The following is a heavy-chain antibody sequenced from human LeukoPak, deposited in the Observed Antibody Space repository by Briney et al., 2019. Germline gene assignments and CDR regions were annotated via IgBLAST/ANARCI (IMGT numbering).Heavy chain of an antibody. D-gene: IGHD3-3*01. CDR3: ARRYYDFWSGQIDYYYYYMDV. CDR1: GYIFTGYY. V-gene: IGHV1-2*02. Sequence: GASVKVSCKASGYIFTGYYMHWVRQAPEQGLEWMGWINPNSGGTNYAQKFQGRVTMTRDTSISTAYMELSRLRSDDTAVYYCARRYYDFWSGQIDYYYYYMDVWGKGTTVTVSS. J-gene: IGHJ6*03. CDR2: INPNSGGT.